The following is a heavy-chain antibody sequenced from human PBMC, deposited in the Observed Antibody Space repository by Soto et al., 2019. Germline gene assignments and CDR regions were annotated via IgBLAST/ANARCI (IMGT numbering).Heavy chain of an antibody. CDR1: GFTFSSYG. D-gene: IGHD3-22*01. J-gene: IGHJ4*02. CDR3: AKEGVHYDSSGYYGGLDY. CDR2: ISYDGSNK. V-gene: IGHV3-30*18. Sequence: GGSLRLSCAASGFTFSSYGMHWVRQAPGKGLEWVAVISYDGSNKYYADSVKGRFTISRDNSKNTLYLQMNSLRAEDTAVYYWAKEGVHYDSSGYYGGLDYWGQGTLVTVSS.